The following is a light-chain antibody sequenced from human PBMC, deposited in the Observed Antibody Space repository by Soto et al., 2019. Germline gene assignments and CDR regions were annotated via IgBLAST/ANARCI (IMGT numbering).Light chain of an antibody. CDR1: QSIFNY. Sequence: DIQMTQSPSSLSASVGDRVTITCRASQSIFNYLNWYQQRPGRAPQLLIYSASSLQSGVPSRFSGSGYGTDFTLTISSLQPEDYAIYFCQQSHTSRAFGQGTKVDIK. CDR3: QQSHTSRA. CDR2: SAS. V-gene: IGKV1-39*01. J-gene: IGKJ1*01.